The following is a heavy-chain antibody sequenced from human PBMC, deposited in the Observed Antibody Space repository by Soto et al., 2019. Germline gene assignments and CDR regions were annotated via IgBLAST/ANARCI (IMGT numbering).Heavy chain of an antibody. CDR3: AIDESDDYVWGSFRS. CDR2: IMPSSDTP. Sequence: QVQLVQSGAEVKKPGSSVKVSCKASGGTFSNFGISWVRQAPGQGLEWMGGIMPSSDTPNIAQRFQARVIISADESTGTAYMALSSLRSEDTAVYYCAIDESDDYVWGSFRSWGQGNPVTVSS. CDR1: GGTFSNFG. D-gene: IGHD3-16*02. J-gene: IGHJ1*01. V-gene: IGHV1-69*01.